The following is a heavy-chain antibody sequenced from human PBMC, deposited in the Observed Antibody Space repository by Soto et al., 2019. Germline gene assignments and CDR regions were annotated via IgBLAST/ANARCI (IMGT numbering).Heavy chain of an antibody. J-gene: IGHJ6*02. CDR2: VYYSGGA. V-gene: IGHV4-59*01. Sequence: SETLSLTCTVSGGSISGYYWSWIRQPPGKGLEWIGNVYYSGGAKYNPSVKRRVSISVDTSKNQFSLNLSSVTAADTAVYYCTRDGDGRMATNPYYYYGMDVWGPGITVTVSS. CDR3: TRDGDGRMATNPYYYYGMDV. D-gene: IGHD2-21*02. CDR1: GGSISGYY.